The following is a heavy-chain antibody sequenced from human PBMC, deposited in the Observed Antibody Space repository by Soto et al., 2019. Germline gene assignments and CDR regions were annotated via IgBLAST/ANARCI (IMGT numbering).Heavy chain of an antibody. D-gene: IGHD2-2*01. Sequence: PGGSLRLSCAASGFTFSSYEMNWVRQAPGKGLEWVSYISSSGSTIYYADSVKGRFTISRDNAKNSLYLQMNSLRAEDTAVYYCARVRGSSTTGGWFDPWGQGTLVTVSS. J-gene: IGHJ5*02. CDR2: ISSSGSTI. CDR3: ARVRGSSTTGGWFDP. CDR1: GFTFSSYE. V-gene: IGHV3-48*03.